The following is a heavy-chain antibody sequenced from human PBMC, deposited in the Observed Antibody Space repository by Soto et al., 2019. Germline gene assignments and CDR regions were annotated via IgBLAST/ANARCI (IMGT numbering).Heavy chain of an antibody. Sequence: EVQLLESGGGLAQPGGSLRLSCAASGFTFSSYGMSWVRQAPGKGLEWVSGFSGGDGSTYYADSVKGRFTISRDNSKSTLYLQMNSLRADDTAVYYCAKDRFSGSYHRVFDSWGQGTLVTVSS. V-gene: IGHV3-23*01. CDR3: AKDRFSGSYHRVFDS. CDR2: FSGGDGST. J-gene: IGHJ4*02. CDR1: GFTFSSYG. D-gene: IGHD1-26*01.